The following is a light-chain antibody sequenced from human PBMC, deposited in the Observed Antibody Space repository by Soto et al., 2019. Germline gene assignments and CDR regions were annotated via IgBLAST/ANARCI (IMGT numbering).Light chain of an antibody. CDR1: SSDVGGYNY. J-gene: IGLJ1*01. V-gene: IGLV2-14*01. Sequence: QSALTQPASVSGSPGQSLTISCTRTSSDVGGYNYVSWYQQHPGKAPKLMIYEVSNRPSGVSNRFSGSKSGNTASLTISGLQAEDEADDYCSSYTSSSTLGVFGTGTKVTVL. CDR3: SSYTSSSTLGV. CDR2: EVS.